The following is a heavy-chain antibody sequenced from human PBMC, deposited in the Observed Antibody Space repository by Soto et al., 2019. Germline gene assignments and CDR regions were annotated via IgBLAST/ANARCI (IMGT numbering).Heavy chain of an antibody. J-gene: IGHJ6*02. D-gene: IGHD5-18*01. CDR1: GGSFSGYY. Sequence: TSETLSLTCAVYGGSFSGYYWSWIRQPPGKGLEWIGEINHSGSTNYNPSLKSRLTISVDTSKNQFSLNLSSVTAADTAVYYCARDRLMATAGTARHYFGLDVGGQGTTVTVS. V-gene: IGHV4-34*09. CDR2: INHSGST. CDR3: ARDRLMATAGTARHYFGLDV.